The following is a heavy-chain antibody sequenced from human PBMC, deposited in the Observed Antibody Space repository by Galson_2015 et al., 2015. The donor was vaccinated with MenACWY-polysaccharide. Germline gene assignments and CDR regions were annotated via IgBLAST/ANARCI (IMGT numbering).Heavy chain of an antibody. D-gene: IGHD2-2*02. CDR2: VSGSGGTT. Sequence: SLRLPCAASGLTFGSYVMTWVRQAPGKGLEWVSGVSGSGGTTDYADSVKGRFTISRDKSRSTGYMHMNSLSAEDTAVYYCATVPSAILGLNDDYYYGLEVWGQGTTVTVSS. J-gene: IGHJ6*02. CDR3: ATVPSAILGLNDDYYYGLEV. CDR1: GLTFGSYV. V-gene: IGHV3-23*01.